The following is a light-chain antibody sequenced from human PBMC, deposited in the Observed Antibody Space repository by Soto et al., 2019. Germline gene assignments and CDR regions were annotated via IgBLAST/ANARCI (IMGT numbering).Light chain of an antibody. Sequence: EIGMMQSPATLSVSPGERATLSCRASQSVTSNLAWYQQKPGQPPRRLIYGASTRATGIPARFSGSGSGTEFTLTISSLQSEDFAVYYCQQYNNWPLTFGGGTKVDIK. CDR2: GAS. CDR1: QSVTSN. CDR3: QQYNNWPLT. V-gene: IGKV3-15*01. J-gene: IGKJ4*01.